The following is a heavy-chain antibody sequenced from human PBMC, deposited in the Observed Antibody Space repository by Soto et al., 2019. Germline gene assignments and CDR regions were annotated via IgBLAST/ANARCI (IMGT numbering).Heavy chain of an antibody. J-gene: IGHJ4*02. D-gene: IGHD5-18*01. CDR3: ARDKPGYSNGHRLGY. Sequence: EVQLVESGGGLVKPGGSLRLSCAASGFTFSSYSMNWVRQAPGKGLEWVSSISRSSSYIYYADSVKGRFTISRDNSKNALYLQMTSLRAEDTAGDYSARDKPGYSNGHRLGYWRQAPPVTVSS. CDR2: ISRSSSYI. V-gene: IGHV3-21*01. CDR1: GFTFSSYS.